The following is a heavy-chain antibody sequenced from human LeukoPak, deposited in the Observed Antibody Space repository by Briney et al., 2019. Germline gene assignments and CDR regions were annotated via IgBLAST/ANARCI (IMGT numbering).Heavy chain of an antibody. CDR1: GYSFTDHW. CDR3: ARGDNSGWYFFDY. V-gene: IGHV5-51*01. J-gene: IGHJ4*02. D-gene: IGHD6-19*01. Sequence: GESLKISCKASGYSFTDHWIGWVCQMPGKGLEWMGIIYPGDSDTRYSPSFQGQVTISADKSISTAYLQWSTLQAPDTAMYYCARGDNSGWYFFDYWGQGTLVTVSS. CDR2: IYPGDSDT.